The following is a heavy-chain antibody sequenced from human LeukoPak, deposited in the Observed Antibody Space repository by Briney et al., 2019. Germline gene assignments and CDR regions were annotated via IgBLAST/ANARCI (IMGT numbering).Heavy chain of an antibody. V-gene: IGHV5-51*01. CDR3: ARHRGHYYDSMYGVFDY. D-gene: IGHD3-22*01. CDR2: IYPGDSDT. J-gene: IGHJ4*02. CDR1: GYIFTSYW. Sequence: GESLQISCEGSGYIFTSYWIGWVRQVPGKGLEWMGIIYPGDSDTSYSPSFQGQVTISADKSISTAYLQWSSLKASDTAMYYCARHRGHYYDSMYGVFDYWGQGTLVTVSS.